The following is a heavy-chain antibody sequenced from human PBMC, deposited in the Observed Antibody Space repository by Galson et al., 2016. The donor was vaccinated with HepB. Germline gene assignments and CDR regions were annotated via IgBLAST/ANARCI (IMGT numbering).Heavy chain of an antibody. J-gene: IGHJ5*02. CDR2: ISGNGGTT. D-gene: IGHD6-19*01. CDR1: GFIFNAYA. CDR3: VRDQGWYNH. V-gene: IGHV3-64D*06. Sequence: SLRLSCAASGFIFNAYAIHWVRQAPGKGLEFVSAISGNGGTTHYPDSVKGRFTISRDNSKNTLYLQMSSLGADDTAVYYCVRDQGWYNHWGQGTLVTVSS.